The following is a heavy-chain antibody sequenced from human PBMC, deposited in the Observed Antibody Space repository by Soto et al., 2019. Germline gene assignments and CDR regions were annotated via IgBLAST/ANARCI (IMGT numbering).Heavy chain of an antibody. D-gene: IGHD5-12*01. Sequence: SETLSLTCTVSGDSINSRNYYWAWIRQSPGRGLEWIGSIFFPGTTFYNPSLKSRLTISGDTSKNQFSLKLSSVTAADTAVYYCARRTIVATIDFWGPGTLVTVS. CDR2: IFFPGTT. CDR3: ARRTIVATIDF. V-gene: IGHV4-39*01. J-gene: IGHJ4*02. CDR1: GDSINSRNYY.